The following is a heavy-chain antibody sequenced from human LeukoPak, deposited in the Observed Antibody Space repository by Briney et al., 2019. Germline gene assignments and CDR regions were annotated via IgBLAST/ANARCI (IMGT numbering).Heavy chain of an antibody. D-gene: IGHD5-12*01. CDR3: ARAGYARYPYYFDY. Sequence: PSETLSLTCAVYGGSFSGYYWSWIRQPPGKGLEWIGEINHSGSTNYNPSLKSRVTISVDTSKNQFSLKLSSVTAADTAVYYCARAGYARYPYYFDYWGQGTLVTVSS. J-gene: IGHJ4*02. V-gene: IGHV4-34*01. CDR2: INHSGST. CDR1: GGSFSGYY.